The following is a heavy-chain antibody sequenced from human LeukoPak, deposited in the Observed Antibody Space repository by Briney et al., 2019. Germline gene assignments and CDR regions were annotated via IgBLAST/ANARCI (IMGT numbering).Heavy chain of an antibody. CDR1: GFTFSSYW. D-gene: IGHD3-16*01. CDR2: INSDGSIT. CDR3: VREFGKIDGGT. Sequence: GGSLRLSCAGSGFTFSSYWMHWVRQAPGKGLVWVSLINSDGSITSYADSVKGRFTISRDNAKNTLFLQMNSLRAEDTAVYYCVREFGKIDGGTWGQGTLVTVSS. J-gene: IGHJ5*02. V-gene: IGHV3-74*01.